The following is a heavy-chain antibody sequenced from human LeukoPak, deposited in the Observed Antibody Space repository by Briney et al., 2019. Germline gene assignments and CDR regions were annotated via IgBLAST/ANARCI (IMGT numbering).Heavy chain of an antibody. D-gene: IGHD3-22*01. CDR1: GGSFSGYY. J-gene: IGHJ4*02. CDR2: INHSGST. CDR3: ARGLSSVPGFRPYDSSGYYSHFDY. Sequence: PSETLSLTCAVYGGSFSGYYWSWIRQPPGKGLEWIGEINHSGSTNYNPSLKSRVTISVDTSKNQFSLKLSSVTAADTAVYYCARGLSSVPGFRPYDSSGYYSHFDYWGQGTLVTVSS. V-gene: IGHV4-34*01.